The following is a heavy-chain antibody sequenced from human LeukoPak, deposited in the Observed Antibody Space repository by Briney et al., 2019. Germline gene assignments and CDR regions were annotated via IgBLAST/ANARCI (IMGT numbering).Heavy chain of an antibody. Sequence: GGSLRLSCAASGFTFDDYAMHWVRRAPGKGLEWVSGISWNSGSIGYADSVKGRFTISRDNAKNSLYLQMNSLRAEDTALYYCAKDANYYYYGMDVWGQGTTVTFSS. V-gene: IGHV3-9*01. CDR3: AKDANYYYYGMDV. J-gene: IGHJ6*02. CDR1: GFTFDDYA. CDR2: ISWNSGSI.